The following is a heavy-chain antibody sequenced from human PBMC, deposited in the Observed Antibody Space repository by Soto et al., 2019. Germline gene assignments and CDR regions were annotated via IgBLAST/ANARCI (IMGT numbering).Heavy chain of an antibody. CDR2: ISGSGGST. V-gene: IGHV3-23*01. Sequence: EVQLLESGGDLIQPGGSLRLSCVASGITFGSRAMSWVRQAPGEGLEWVSTISGSGGSTYYADSVKGRFTISRDNSKNTLYLQMNSLRAEDTAVYYCAKTPQNSYGSVNWFDPWGQGTLVTVSS. CDR1: GITFGSRA. J-gene: IGHJ5*02. CDR3: AKTPQNSYGSVNWFDP. D-gene: IGHD5-18*01.